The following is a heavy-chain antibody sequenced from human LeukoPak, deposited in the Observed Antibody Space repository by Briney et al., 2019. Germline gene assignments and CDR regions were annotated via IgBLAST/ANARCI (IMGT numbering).Heavy chain of an antibody. V-gene: IGHV4-59*01. Sequence: SSETLSLTCTVSGGSISSYYWSWIRQSPGNGLEWIGYIYYDGSTDYNPSLKSRVTMSIDTSRSQFSLKLNSVTAADTAVYYCTKVGLSGLFDYWGQGALVTVSS. CDR3: TKVGLSGLFDY. CDR1: GGSISSYY. CDR2: IYYDGST. J-gene: IGHJ4*02. D-gene: IGHD3-10*01.